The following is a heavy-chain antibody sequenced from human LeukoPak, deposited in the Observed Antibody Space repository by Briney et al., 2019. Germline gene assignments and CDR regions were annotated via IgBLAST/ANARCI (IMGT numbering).Heavy chain of an antibody. CDR2: TYYSGST. V-gene: IGHV4-59*01. Sequence: PSETLSLTCTVSGGSISSYYWSWIRQPPGKGLEWIGYTYYSGSTNYNPSLRSRVTISVDTSKNQFSLKLSSVTAADTVVYYCARDYYGSGSYFLHPTFRFDPWGQGTLVTVSS. J-gene: IGHJ5*02. CDR3: ARDYYGSGSYFLHPTFRFDP. D-gene: IGHD3-10*01. CDR1: GGSISSYY.